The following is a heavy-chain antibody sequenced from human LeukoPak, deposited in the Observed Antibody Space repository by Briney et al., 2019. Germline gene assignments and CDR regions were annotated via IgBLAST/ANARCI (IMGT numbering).Heavy chain of an antibody. J-gene: IGHJ3*02. Sequence: SETLSLTCTVSGGSISSSSYYWGWIRQPPGKGLEWIGSIYYSGSTYYNPSLKSRVTISVDTSKNQFSLKLSSVTAADTAVYYCARDGRDIVVVVAAHTPDAFDIWGQGTMVTVSS. D-gene: IGHD2-15*01. CDR1: GGSISSSSYY. CDR3: ARDGRDIVVVVAAHTPDAFDI. V-gene: IGHV4-39*07. CDR2: IYYSGST.